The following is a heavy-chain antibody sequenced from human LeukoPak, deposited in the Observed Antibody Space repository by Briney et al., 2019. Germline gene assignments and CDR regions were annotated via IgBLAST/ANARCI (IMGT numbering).Heavy chain of an antibody. CDR2: ISYDGSNK. CDR1: GFTFSRYA. D-gene: IGHD3-10*01. V-gene: IGHV3-30*04. CDR3: ATDGLGYYGSGSPQNYFDY. J-gene: IGHJ4*02. Sequence: GGSLRLSCAASGFTFSRYAMHWVRQAPGKGLEWVAVISYDGSNKYYADSVKGRFTISRDNSKNTLYLQMNSLRAEDTAVYYCATDGLGYYGSGSPQNYFDYWGEGTLVTVSS.